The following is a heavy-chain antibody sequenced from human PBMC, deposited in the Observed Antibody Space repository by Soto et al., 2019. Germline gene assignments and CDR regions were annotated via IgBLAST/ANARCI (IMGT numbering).Heavy chain of an antibody. CDR1: GFTFSNYW. J-gene: IGHJ4*02. CDR2: INGDGSTT. Sequence: GSLRLSCAASGFTFSNYWIHWVRQAPGKGLVWVSRINGDGSTTTYADFVKGRFTISRDNAKNTLYLQMDSLGADDTAVYYCTRGGTSATYWGLFDYWGQGALVTVSS. V-gene: IGHV3-74*01. CDR3: TRGGTSATYWGLFDY. D-gene: IGHD7-27*01.